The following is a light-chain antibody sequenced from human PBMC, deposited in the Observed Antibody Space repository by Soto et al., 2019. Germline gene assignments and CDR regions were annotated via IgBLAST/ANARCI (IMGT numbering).Light chain of an antibody. V-gene: IGKV3-20*01. CDR3: HQFGDSPQT. J-gene: IGKJ1*01. Sequence: EIVLTQSPATLSLSPGERATLSCRASQSVSSYLAWYQQKPGQAPRLLIYGTSTRATGIPDRFSGSGSGRDFTLAISRLEPEDFAVYYCHQFGDSPQTFGQGTTVEI. CDR2: GTS. CDR1: QSVSSY.